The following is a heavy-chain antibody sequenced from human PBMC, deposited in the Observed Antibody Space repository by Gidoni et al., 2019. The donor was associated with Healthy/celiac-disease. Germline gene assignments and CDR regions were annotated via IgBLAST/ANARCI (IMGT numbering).Heavy chain of an antibody. CDR1: GFPLSHAG. Sequence: EGQLVESGGGLVKRGRSVSLSGEAAGFPLSHAGMSWVRQAPGKGLEWVGRMKSKTDRGTTDYAAPVKGRFTISRDDSKTTLYLQMNSLHTEDTAVYCCSTGWIYGDYVSPSFDYWCQVPLVTVSS. J-gene: IGHJ4*02. D-gene: IGHD4-17*01. CDR2: MKSKTDRGTT. CDR3: STGWIYGDYVSPSFDY. V-gene: IGHV3-15*01.